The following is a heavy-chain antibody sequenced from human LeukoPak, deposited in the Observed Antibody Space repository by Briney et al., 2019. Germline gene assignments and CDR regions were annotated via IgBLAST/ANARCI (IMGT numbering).Heavy chain of an antibody. CDR3: ARGVPRYYDSSGYYYPFDY. CDR2: IIPIFGTA. V-gene: IGHV1-69*05. D-gene: IGHD3-22*01. Sequence: GASVKVSCKASGGTFNSYAISWVRQAPGQGLEWMGGIIPIFGTANYAQKFQGRVTITTDESTSTAYMELSSLRSEDTAVYYCARGVPRYYDSSGYYYPFDYWGQGTLVTVSS. J-gene: IGHJ4*02. CDR1: GGTFNSYA.